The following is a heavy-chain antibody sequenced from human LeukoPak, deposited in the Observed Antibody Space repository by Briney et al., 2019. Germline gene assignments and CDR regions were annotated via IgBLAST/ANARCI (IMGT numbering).Heavy chain of an antibody. J-gene: IGHJ4*02. V-gene: IGHV4-34*01. CDR3: ARGTGAGCSSGWYPY. Sequence: SETLSLTCAVYGGSFSGYYWSWIRQPPGKGLEWIGEINHSGSTNYNPSLKSRVTISVDTSKNQFSLKLSSVTAADTAVYYCARGTGAGCSSGWYPYWGQGTLVTVSS. CDR1: GGSFSGYY. D-gene: IGHD6-19*01. CDR2: INHSGST.